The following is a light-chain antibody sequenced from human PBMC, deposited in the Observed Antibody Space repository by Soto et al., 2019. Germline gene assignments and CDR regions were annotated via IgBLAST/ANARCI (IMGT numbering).Light chain of an antibody. Sequence: EIVLTQSPATLSLSPGERATLSCRASQSVSSYLAWYQQKPGQAPRLLIYDASNRATGIPARFSGSGSRTDFTLTICSLEPEDFAVYYCQQRSNWPPFTFGQGTRLEIK. V-gene: IGKV3-11*01. CDR3: QQRSNWPPFT. CDR2: DAS. J-gene: IGKJ5*01. CDR1: QSVSSY.